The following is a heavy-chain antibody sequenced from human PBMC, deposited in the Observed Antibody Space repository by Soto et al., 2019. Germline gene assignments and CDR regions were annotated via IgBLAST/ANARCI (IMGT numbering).Heavy chain of an antibody. CDR3: ARGRGGLHRTAELHS. D-gene: IGHD7-27*01. CDR2: VSPGGST. CDR1: GGSFSGHY. Sequence: QVQLQQWGAGLLKPSETLSLTCAVYGGSFSGHYWTWIRQPPGKGLEWIGEVSPGGSTNYNSSLKSRVTVSGDTSQNQFSLKLTSVTAADTGVYYCARGRGGLHRTAELHSWGQGTLVTVSS. J-gene: IGHJ4*02. V-gene: IGHV4-34*01.